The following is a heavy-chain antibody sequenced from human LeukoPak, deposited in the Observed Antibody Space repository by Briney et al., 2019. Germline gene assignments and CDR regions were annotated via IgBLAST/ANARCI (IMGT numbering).Heavy chain of an antibody. Sequence: ASVKVSCKASGYTFTSYYMHWVRQAPGQGLEWMGIINPSGGSTSYAQKFQGRVTMTRDMPTSTVYMELSSLRSEDTAVYYCARDLYNDYDAFDIRGQGTMVTVSS. CDR1: GYTFTSYY. J-gene: IGHJ3*02. D-gene: IGHD3-16*01. V-gene: IGHV1-46*01. CDR3: ARDLYNDYDAFDI. CDR2: INPSGGST.